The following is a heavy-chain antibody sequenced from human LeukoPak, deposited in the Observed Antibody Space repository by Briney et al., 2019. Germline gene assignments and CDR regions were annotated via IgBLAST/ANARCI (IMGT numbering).Heavy chain of an antibody. CDR1: GYTFTGYY. Sequence: ASVKVSCKASGYTFTGYYMHWVRQAPGQGLEWMGWINPNSGGTNYAQKFQGRVTMTRSTFITTAYMELGSLRSDDTAVYYCARDGGPSYYGSGSLRYWGQGTLVTVSS. CDR2: INPNSGGT. CDR3: ARDGGPSYYGSGSLRY. J-gene: IGHJ4*02. V-gene: IGHV1-2*02. D-gene: IGHD3-10*01.